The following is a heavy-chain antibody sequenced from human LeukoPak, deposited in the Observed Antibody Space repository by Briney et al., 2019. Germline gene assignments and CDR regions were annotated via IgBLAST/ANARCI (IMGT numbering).Heavy chain of an antibody. D-gene: IGHD3-22*01. CDR2: ISSCSSTI. CDR1: GLTFSSYS. CDR3: ARDYGDSSGGY. J-gene: IGHJ4*02. Sequence: KTGGSLRLSCAPSGLTFSSYSIKWVRHAAGQGLEWVSSISSCSSTIYYADSVKGRFTISRDNAKNSLYLRMNSLRAEDTAVYYCARDYGDSSGGYWGQGTLVTVSS. V-gene: IGHV3-48*01.